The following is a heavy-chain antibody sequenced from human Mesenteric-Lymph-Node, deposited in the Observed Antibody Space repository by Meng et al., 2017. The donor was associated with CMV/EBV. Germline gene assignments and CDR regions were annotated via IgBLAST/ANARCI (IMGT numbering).Heavy chain of an antibody. D-gene: IGHD4-23*01. V-gene: IGHV3-48*03. Sequence: GGSLRLSCAASGFTFGSHSMNWVRQAPGKGLEWVSYVSPTGSSIYYADSVKGRFTISRDNAKNSLYLQMNSLRAEDTAVYYCARGAVATLIRNTFDIWGQGTMVTVSS. CDR2: VSPTGSSI. J-gene: IGHJ3*02. CDR1: GFTFGSHS. CDR3: ARGAVATLIRNTFDI.